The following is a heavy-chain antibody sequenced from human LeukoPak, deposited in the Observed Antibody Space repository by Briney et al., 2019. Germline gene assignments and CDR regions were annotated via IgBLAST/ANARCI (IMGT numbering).Heavy chain of an antibody. CDR2: IYSGGST. D-gene: IGHD6-13*01. J-gene: IGHJ4*02. CDR3: ARVKQLVDY. Sequence: PGGSLRLSCAASGFTFSSNYMSWVRQAPGKGVEWVSVIYSGGSTYYSDSVKGRFTISRENSKNTLYLQMNSLRAEDTAVYYCARVKQLVDYWGQGTLVTVSS. V-gene: IGHV3-66*01. CDR1: GFTFSSNY.